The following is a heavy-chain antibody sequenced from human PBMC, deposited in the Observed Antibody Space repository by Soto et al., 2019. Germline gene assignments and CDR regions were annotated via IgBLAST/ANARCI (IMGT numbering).Heavy chain of an antibody. CDR3: ARDRITIFGVVITQYYYSGMDV. CDR1: GGTFSSYA. V-gene: IGHV1-69*13. D-gene: IGHD3-3*01. Sequence: GASVKVSCKASGGTFSSYAISWVRQAPGQGLEWMGGIIPIFGTANYAQKFQGRVTITADGSTSTAYMELSSLRSEDTAVYYCARDRITIFGVVITQYYYSGMDVWGQGTTVTVSS. J-gene: IGHJ6*02. CDR2: IIPIFGTA.